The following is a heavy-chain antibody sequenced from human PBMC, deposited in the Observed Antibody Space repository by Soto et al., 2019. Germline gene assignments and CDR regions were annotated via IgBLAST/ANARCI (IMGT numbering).Heavy chain of an antibody. CDR2: IYFTGNT. CDR1: GGSITSTSHI. D-gene: IGHD6-25*01. V-gene: IGHV4-39*01. J-gene: IGHJ5*02. CDR3: AGQTFTIAAASYGRSNWFDP. Sequence: SDPLSLTCTASGGSITSTSHIWGWVRQPPGKGLEWIGPIYFTGNTHYTPSLKRRLTMSIDTSKNEFSLGLNSVTAADTAVYYCAGQTFTIAAASYGRSNWFDPWGPGTLVTVSS.